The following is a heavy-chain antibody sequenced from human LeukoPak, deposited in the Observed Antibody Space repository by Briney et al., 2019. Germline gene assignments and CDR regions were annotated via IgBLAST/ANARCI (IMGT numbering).Heavy chain of an antibody. CDR1: GFTFSSYA. CDR3: ARDRLRSSGIFDY. D-gene: IGHD6-19*01. J-gene: IGHJ4*02. V-gene: IGHV3-30-3*01. Sequence: GGSLRLSCAASGFTFSSYAMHWVRQAPGKGLEWVAVISYDGSNKYYADSVKGRFTISRDNSKNTLYLQMNSLRAEDTAVYYCARDRLRSSGIFDYWGQGTLVTVSS. CDR2: ISYDGSNK.